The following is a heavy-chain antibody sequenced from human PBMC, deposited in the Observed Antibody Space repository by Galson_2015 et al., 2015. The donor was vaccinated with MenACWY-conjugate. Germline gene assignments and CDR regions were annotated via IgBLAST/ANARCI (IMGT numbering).Heavy chain of an antibody. Sequence: SLRLSCAASGFTVSSNYMSWVRQAPGKGLEWVSVIYSGGSTYYADSVKGRFTISRHNSKNTLYLQMNSLRAEDTAVYYCASLYGSGSYVSQYYYYGMDVWGQGTTVTVSS. V-gene: IGHV3-53*04. CDR3: ASLYGSGSYVSQYYYYGMDV. CDR2: IYSGGST. J-gene: IGHJ6*02. CDR1: GFTVSSNY. D-gene: IGHD3-10*01.